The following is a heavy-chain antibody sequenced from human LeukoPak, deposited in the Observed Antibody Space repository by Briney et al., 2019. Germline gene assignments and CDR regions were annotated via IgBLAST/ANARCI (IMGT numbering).Heavy chain of an antibody. D-gene: IGHD5-24*01. CDR1: GFTFCDYA. CDR2: ISYNGVNK. CDR3: ARAKDGTNILDY. Sequence: PGRSLTLSCAASGFTFCDYAMDWVRQAPGQGLEWVTLISYNGVNKYYADSVKGRFTISRDNSKNTLYLQMDSLRAEDTAVYYCARAKDGTNILDYWGQGTLVTVSS. V-gene: IGHV3-30-3*01. J-gene: IGHJ4*02.